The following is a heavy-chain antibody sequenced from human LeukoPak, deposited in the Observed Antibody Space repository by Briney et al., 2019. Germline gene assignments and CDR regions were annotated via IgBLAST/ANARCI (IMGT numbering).Heavy chain of an antibody. Sequence: PSETLSLTCTVSGGSISSGGYYWRWIRQHPGKGLEWIGYIYYSGSTYYNPSLKSRVIISVDTSKNQFSLKLSSVTAADTVVYYCARVVEDGDYPPDESWFDPWGQGTLVTVSS. D-gene: IGHD4-17*01. CDR3: ARVVEDGDYPPDESWFDP. J-gene: IGHJ5*02. CDR2: IYYSGST. V-gene: IGHV4-31*03. CDR1: GGSISSGGYY.